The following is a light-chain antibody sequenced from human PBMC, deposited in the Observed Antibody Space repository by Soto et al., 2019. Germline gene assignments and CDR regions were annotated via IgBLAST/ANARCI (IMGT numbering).Light chain of an antibody. CDR3: QQYDGYSPQT. CDR2: DSS. CDR1: QSVRNW. J-gene: IGKJ1*01. V-gene: IGKV1-5*01. Sequence: DIQMTQSPSTLFASVGDRVTITCRASQSVRNWLAWYQQKPGRAPQLLIYDSSTLEPGVPSRFRGSGSGTEFTLTINGPQPDDFATYYCQQYDGYSPQTFGQGTKVDIK.